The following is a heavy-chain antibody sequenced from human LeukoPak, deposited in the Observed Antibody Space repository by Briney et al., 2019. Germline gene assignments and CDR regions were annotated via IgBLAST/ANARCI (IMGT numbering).Heavy chain of an antibody. V-gene: IGHV3-53*01. CDR1: GFTVSRNY. D-gene: IGHD3-3*01. Sequence: PGGSLRLSCAASGFTVSRNYMSWVRQAPGKRLEWVSAIFSGGGTFYADSVKGRFTISRDNSKNTLFLQMNSLRAEDTAVYYCARDRSGYYLTFDYWGQGSLVTVSS. CDR3: ARDRSGYYLTFDY. CDR2: IFSGGGT. J-gene: IGHJ4*02.